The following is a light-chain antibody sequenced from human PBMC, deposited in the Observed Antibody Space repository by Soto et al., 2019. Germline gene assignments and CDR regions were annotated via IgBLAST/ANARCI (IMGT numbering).Light chain of an antibody. Sequence: DIVMTQSPDSLAVSLGERATINCKSSQSVLYSSNNKNYLAWYQQKPGQPPKLLIYWASTRESGVLDRFSGSGSGTDFTLTISSLQAEDVAVYYCQQYYNIPPTFGQGTKVEIK. CDR3: QQYYNIPPT. J-gene: IGKJ1*01. CDR2: WAS. V-gene: IGKV4-1*01. CDR1: QSVLYSSNNKNY.